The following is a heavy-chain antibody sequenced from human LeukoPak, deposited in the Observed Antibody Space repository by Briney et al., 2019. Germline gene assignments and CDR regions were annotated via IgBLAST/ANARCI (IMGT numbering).Heavy chain of an antibody. J-gene: IGHJ4*02. V-gene: IGHV4-39*01. CDR3: ASAPRRGSIGGLDC. CDR2: FYYSGST. CDR1: GGFISGYY. Sequence: SETLSLTCTVSGGFISGYYWGWIRQPPGKGLEWIGSFYYSGSTYYNPSLKSRLTISVDTSKSQFSLKLSSVTAADTAVHYCASAPRRGSIGGLDCWGQGTLVTVSS. D-gene: IGHD3-10*01.